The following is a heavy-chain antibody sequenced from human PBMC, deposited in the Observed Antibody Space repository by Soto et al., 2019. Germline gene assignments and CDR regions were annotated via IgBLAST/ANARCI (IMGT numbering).Heavy chain of an antibody. D-gene: IGHD6-6*01. CDR1: GYPFTSDY. CDR2: INPSGGST. CDR3: ARAPRFRGYIRSFYAFDI. Sequence: ASVKVPCKESGYPFTSDYMHWVRQAPGQGLEWMGIINPSGGSTSYAQKFQGRVTMTRDTSTRTVYMELSSLRSEDTAVYYCARAPRFRGYIRSFYAFDIG. J-gene: IGHJ3*02. V-gene: IGHV1-46*01.